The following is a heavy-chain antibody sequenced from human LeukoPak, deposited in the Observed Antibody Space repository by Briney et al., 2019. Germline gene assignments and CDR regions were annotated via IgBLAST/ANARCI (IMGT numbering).Heavy chain of an antibody. CDR2: ISAYNGNT. CDR3: ARETTTYYDFWSGRIEPFDY. V-gene: IGHV1-18*01. J-gene: IGHJ4*02. D-gene: IGHD3-3*01. Sequence: ASVNVSCKASGYTFTSYGISWVRQAPGQGLEWMGWISAYNGNTNYAQKLQGRVTMTTDTSTSTAYMELRSLRSDDTAVYYCARETTTYYDFWSGRIEPFDYWGQGTLVTVSS. CDR1: GYTFTSYG.